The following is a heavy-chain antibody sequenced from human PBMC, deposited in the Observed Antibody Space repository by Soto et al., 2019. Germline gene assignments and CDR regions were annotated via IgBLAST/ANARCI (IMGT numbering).Heavy chain of an antibody. J-gene: IGHJ3*02. D-gene: IGHD3-9*01. V-gene: IGHV3-23*01. CDR1: GFTFSSYA. CDR3: AKDQGYDILTGYYWNDAFDI. Sequence: GGSLRLSCAASGFTFSSYAMSWVRQAPGKGLEWVSAISGSGGSTYYADSVKGRFTISRDNSKNTLYLQMNSLRAEDTAVYYCAKDQGYDILTGYYWNDAFDIWGQGTMVTVSS. CDR2: ISGSGGST.